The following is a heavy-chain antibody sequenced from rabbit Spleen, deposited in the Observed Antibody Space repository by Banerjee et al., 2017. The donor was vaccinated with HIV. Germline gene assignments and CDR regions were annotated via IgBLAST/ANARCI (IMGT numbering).Heavy chain of an antibody. CDR1: GFDFNNYY. CDR2: IVTGSGST. V-gene: IGHV1S40*01. D-gene: IGHD1-1*01. Sequence: QSLEESGGGLVQPGESLTLSCKASGFDFNNYYMTWVRQAPGKGLEWIGCIVTGSGSTYYASWAKGRFTVSKTSSTVDLKMTSLTAADTATYFCARARYDSSSKYATDLWGPGTLVTVS. J-gene: IGHJ4*01. CDR3: ARARYDSSSKYATDL.